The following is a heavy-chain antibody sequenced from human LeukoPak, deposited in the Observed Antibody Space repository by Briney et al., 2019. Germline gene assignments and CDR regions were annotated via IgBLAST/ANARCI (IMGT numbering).Heavy chain of an antibody. V-gene: IGHV3-30-3*01. CDR3: VKDRTGTYTLDY. J-gene: IGHJ4*02. CDR1: GFTFSNYA. CDR2: ISDDGSRQ. Sequence: QAGRSLRLSCAATGFTFSNYAIHWGRQAPGKGLEWVAFISDDGSRQHYADSVKGRFTISRDNSKNTPNLQMNSLRAEDTAVYYCVKDRTGTYTLDYWGQGTLVTVSS. D-gene: IGHD3-10*01.